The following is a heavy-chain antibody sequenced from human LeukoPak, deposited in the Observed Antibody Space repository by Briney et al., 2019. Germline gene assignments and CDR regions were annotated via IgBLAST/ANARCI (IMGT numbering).Heavy chain of an antibody. J-gene: IGHJ4*02. CDR3: ARYWGPYDNSGAYFDY. CDR2: VYYSGST. D-gene: IGHD3-22*01. CDR1: GGSISTYY. V-gene: IGHV4-59*08. Sequence: PSETLSLTCTVSGGSISTYYWSWIRQPPGKGLEWIGNVYYSGSTNYNPSLRSRVTISVGTSKNQFSLKLSSVTAADTAMYYCARYWGPYDNSGAYFDYWGQGTLVTVSS.